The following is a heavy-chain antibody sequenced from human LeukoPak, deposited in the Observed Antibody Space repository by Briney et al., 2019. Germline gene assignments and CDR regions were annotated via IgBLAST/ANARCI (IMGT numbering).Heavy chain of an antibody. CDR3: AAMAYYYYMDV. V-gene: IGHV1-58*02. J-gene: IGHJ6*03. CDR1: GFTFWTAA. Sequence: GASVKVSCKASGFTFWTAAIQWMRQARGQRPEWIGWIVVGTGNTTYAQRFQDRVTITRDMSTNTAYMELSALRSEDTAVYYCAAMAYYYYMDVWGEGTTVTVSS. CDR2: IVVGTGNT. D-gene: IGHD5-24*01.